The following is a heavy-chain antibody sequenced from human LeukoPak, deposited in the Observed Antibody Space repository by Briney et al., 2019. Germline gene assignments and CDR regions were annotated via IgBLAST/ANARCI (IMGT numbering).Heavy chain of an antibody. CDR1: GFTFSSSA. J-gene: IGHJ4*02. V-gene: IGHV3-23*01. CDR2: ISISGDDT. D-gene: IGHD1-26*01. Sequence: PGGSLRLSCAASGFTFSSSAMNWGRQAPGRGVEWVSAISISGDDTYHAASVKGRFTISRDNSKNALYLRMTSLRAEDTAVYFCANPEWGTYLVGFDYWGQGTLVTVSS. CDR3: ANPEWGTYLVGFDY.